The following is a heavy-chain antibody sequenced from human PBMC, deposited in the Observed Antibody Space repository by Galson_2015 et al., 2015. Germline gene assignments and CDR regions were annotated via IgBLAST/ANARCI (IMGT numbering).Heavy chain of an antibody. CDR3: AREYSSCPPRGDWFDP. D-gene: IGHD6-6*01. CDR2: IYPGDSDT. Sequence: QSGAEVKKPGESLKISCKGSGYSFTSYWIGWVRQMPGKGLEWMGIIYPGDSDTRYSPSFQGQVTISADKSISTAYLQWSSLKASDTAMYYCAREYSSCPPRGDWFDPWGQGTLVTVSS. J-gene: IGHJ5*02. V-gene: IGHV5-51*01. CDR1: GYSFTSYW.